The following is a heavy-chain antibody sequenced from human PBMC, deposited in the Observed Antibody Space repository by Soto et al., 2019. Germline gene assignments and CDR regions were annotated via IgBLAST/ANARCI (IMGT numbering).Heavy chain of an antibody. D-gene: IGHD2-2*01. V-gene: IGHV5-51*01. CDR2: IYPGDSDT. J-gene: IGHJ6*02. CDR1: GYSFTSYW. Sequence: GESLKISCKGSGYSFTSYWIGWVRQMPGKGLEWMGIIYPGDSDTRYSPSFQGQVTISADKSISTAYLQWSSLKASDTAMYYCARGENCSSTSCYLYYYGMDVWGQGTTVTVSS. CDR3: ARGENCSSTSCYLYYYGMDV.